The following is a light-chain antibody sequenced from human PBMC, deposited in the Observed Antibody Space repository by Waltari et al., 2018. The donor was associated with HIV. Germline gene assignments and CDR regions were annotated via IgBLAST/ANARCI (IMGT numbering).Light chain of an antibody. J-gene: IGLJ3*02. V-gene: IGLV2-14*01. CDR3: SSYTSGDTVL. CDR2: GVT. Sequence: QSALTQPASVSGSPGQSPTISCTGPNRNIGFYSLFSWYRQYPGKAPQRIIYGVTSRPSGVSSRFSGAKSGNTASLTISGLHVDDEADYYCSSYTSGDTVLFGGGTKLTVL. CDR1: NRNIGFYSL.